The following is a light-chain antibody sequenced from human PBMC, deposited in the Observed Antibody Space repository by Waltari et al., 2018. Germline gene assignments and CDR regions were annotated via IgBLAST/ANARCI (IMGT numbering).Light chain of an antibody. CDR1: QSINNW. Sequence: DIQMTQSPSTLSASVGDRVTITCRASQSINNWLAWYQQKPGKAPKLLIYKTSTLESGVPSSFSGSGYGTEFTLTISSLQPDDFATYYYQQYNDNSTWTFGQGTKVEVK. CDR3: QQYNDNSTWT. CDR2: KTS. V-gene: IGKV1-5*03. J-gene: IGKJ1*01.